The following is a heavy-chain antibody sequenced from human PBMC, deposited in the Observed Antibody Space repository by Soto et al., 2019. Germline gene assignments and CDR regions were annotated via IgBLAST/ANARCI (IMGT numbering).Heavy chain of an antibody. CDR1: GFTLSSFW. D-gene: IGHD1-1*01. Sequence: EVQLVESGGGLIQPGGSLRLSCTASGFTLSSFWMHWVRQAPGKGLVWVSRVTSDGSDTKYAGSVKGRFTISRDNAKNTLYLQMNSLTAEDTAVYYCTRRTAHNMDVWGQGTTVIVSS. CDR2: VTSDGSDT. CDR3: TRRTAHNMDV. J-gene: IGHJ6*02. V-gene: IGHV3-74*03.